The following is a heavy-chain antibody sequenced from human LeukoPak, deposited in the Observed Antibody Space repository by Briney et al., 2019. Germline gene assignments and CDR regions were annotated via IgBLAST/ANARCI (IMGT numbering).Heavy chain of an antibody. CDR2: IYYSGST. D-gene: IGHD3-3*01. Sequence: PSETPSLTCTVSGGSISSSSYYWGWIRQPPGTGLEWLGSIYYSGSTYYNPSLKSRVTISVDTSKNQFSLKLSSVTAADTAVYYCARVSGLRFLMVHDYWGQGTLVTVSS. J-gene: IGHJ4*02. CDR3: ARVSGLRFLMVHDY. CDR1: GGSISSSSYY. V-gene: IGHV4-39*07.